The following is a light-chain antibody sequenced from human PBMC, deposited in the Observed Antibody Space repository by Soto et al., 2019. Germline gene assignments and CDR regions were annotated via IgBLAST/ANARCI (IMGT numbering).Light chain of an antibody. J-gene: IGKJ1*01. Sequence: DIVMTQSPLSLPVTPGEPASISCRSSQSLLHSNGYNYLDWYLQKPGQSPQLLIYWGSNRASGVPDRFSGSGSGTDFTLKSNRVEAEDVGVYFCVQGLQSPPTFGQGTKVEIK. CDR2: WGS. V-gene: IGKV2-28*01. CDR3: VQGLQSPPT. CDR1: QSLLHSNGYNY.